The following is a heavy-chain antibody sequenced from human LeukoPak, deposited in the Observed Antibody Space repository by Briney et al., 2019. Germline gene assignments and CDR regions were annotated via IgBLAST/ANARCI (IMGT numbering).Heavy chain of an antibody. D-gene: IGHD3-22*01. Sequence: LSETLSLTCAVYGGSFSRYYWSWIRQPPAKGLEWIGEINHSASTNYNPSLKSRVTISVDTSKNQFSLKLSSVTAADTAVYYCARGLRYDSSGYYDDYWGQGTLVTVSS. CDR2: INHSAST. V-gene: IGHV4-34*01. J-gene: IGHJ4*02. CDR1: GGSFSRYY. CDR3: ARGLRYDSSGYYDDY.